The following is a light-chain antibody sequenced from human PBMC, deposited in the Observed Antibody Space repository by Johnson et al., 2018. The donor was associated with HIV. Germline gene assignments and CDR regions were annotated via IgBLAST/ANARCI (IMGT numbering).Light chain of an antibody. Sequence: QSVLTQPPSVSAAPGQKVTISCSGSSSNIGNNYVSWYQQLPGTAPKLLIYDNNKRPSGIPDRFSGSKSGTSATLGITGLQTGDEADYYCGTWDSSLSAFYVFGTGPNVTCL. V-gene: IGLV1-51*01. J-gene: IGLJ1*01. CDR1: SSNIGNNY. CDR2: DNN. CDR3: GTWDSSLSAFYV.